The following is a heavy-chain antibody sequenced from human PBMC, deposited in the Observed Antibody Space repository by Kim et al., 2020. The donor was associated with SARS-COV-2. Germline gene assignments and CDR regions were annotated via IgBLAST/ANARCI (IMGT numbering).Heavy chain of an antibody. J-gene: IGHJ4*02. Sequence: GGSLRLSCAASGFTFSSYSMNWVRQAPGKGLEWVSSISSRSSYIYYADSVKGRFTISRDNAKNSLYLQMNSLRAEDTAVYYCARAYSSGREGKYYFDYWGQGTLVTVSS. CDR2: ISSRSSYI. D-gene: IGHD6-19*01. CDR3: ARAYSSGREGKYYFDY. V-gene: IGHV3-21*01. CDR1: GFTFSSYS.